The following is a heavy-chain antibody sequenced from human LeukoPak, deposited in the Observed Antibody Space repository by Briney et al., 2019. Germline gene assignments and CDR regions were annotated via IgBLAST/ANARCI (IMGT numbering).Heavy chain of an antibody. V-gene: IGHV4-39*07. D-gene: IGHD4-23*01. CDR3: ARMTLKYGGSDY. CDR1: GGSLSSSGYY. J-gene: IGHJ4*02. CDR2: IYYGGST. Sequence: SETLSLTCTVSGGSLSSSGYYWGWIRQPPGKGLEWIGSIYYGGSTYYNPSLKSRVTISVDTSKNQFSLKLISVTAADTAVYYCARMTLKYGGSDYWGQGTLVTVSS.